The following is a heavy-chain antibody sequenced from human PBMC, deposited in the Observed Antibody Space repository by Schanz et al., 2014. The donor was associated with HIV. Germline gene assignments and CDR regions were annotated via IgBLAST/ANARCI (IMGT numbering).Heavy chain of an antibody. J-gene: IGHJ6*02. V-gene: IGHV1-18*01. CDR1: GYSFSSHY. Sequence: QVQLVQSGAEVKRPGASVKVSCKTSGYSFSSHYLSWVRQAPGQGLEWMGWISGYNGKTLYAQKFQDRVAMTTDTSTSTAYLELRSLISDDTAVYYCARDKTVATWAYYYGMDVWGQGTTVTVSS. D-gene: IGHD4-4*01. CDR2: ISGYNGKT. CDR3: ARDKTVATWAYYYGMDV.